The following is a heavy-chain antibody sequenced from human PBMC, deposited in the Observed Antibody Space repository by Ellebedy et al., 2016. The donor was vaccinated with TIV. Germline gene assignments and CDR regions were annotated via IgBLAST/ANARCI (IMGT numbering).Heavy chain of an antibody. Sequence: MPGGSLRLSCTVSGGSINSGSYYWGWIRQPPGKGLAWIGSIYYSGSTSYNPYLQSRVTISVDTAKNQFSLKLSSVTAADTAVYYCARHDAGPSSDFWSGYYDYWGQGTLVTVSS. CDR2: IYYSGST. V-gene: IGHV4-39*01. CDR3: ARHDAGPSSDFWSGYYDY. J-gene: IGHJ4*02. D-gene: IGHD3-3*01. CDR1: GGSINSGSYY.